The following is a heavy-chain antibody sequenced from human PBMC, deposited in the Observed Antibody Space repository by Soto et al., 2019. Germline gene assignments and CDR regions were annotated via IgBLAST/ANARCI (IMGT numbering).Heavy chain of an antibody. J-gene: IGHJ3*02. CDR2: FDPEDGET. Sequence: GASVKVSCKVSGYTLTELSMHWVRQAPGQGLEWMGGFDPEDGETIYAQKFQGRVTMTEDTSTDTAYMELSSLRSEDTAVYYCATEWYIVVVPAAMDRAREEKYNAFDIWGQGTMVTVSS. CDR1: GYTLTELS. D-gene: IGHD2-2*01. CDR3: ATEWYIVVVPAAMDRAREEKYNAFDI. V-gene: IGHV1-24*01.